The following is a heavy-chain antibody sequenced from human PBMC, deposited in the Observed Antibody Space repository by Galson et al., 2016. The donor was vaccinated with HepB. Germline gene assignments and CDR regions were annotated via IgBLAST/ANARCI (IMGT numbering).Heavy chain of an antibody. J-gene: IGHJ4*02. V-gene: IGHV3-21*01. CDR2: ISSGSSHI. CDR3: AKGGSGSGSFADY. Sequence: SLRLSCAASGFTFSFYSMNWVRQAPGKGLEWVSSISSGSSHIYYADSVKGRFTISRDNAKNSLYLQMNSLRAEDTAVYFCAKGGSGSGSFADYWGQGTLVTVSS. CDR1: GFTFSFYS. D-gene: IGHD3-10*01.